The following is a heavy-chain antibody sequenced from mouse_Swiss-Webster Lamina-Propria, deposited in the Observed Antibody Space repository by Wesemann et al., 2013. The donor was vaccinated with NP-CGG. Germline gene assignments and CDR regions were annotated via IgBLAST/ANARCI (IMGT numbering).Heavy chain of an antibody. CDR1: GFTFSSYT. CDR3: ARHYYGSSYYFDY. D-gene: IGHD1-1*01. CDR2: ISNGGGST. V-gene: IGHV5-12-2*01. J-gene: IGHJ2*01. Sequence: GGSLKLSCAASGFTFSSYTMSWVRQTPEKRLEWVAYISNGGGSTYYPDTVKGRFTISRDNAKNTLYLQMSSLKSEDTAMYYCARHYYGSSYYFDYWGQGTTLTVSS.